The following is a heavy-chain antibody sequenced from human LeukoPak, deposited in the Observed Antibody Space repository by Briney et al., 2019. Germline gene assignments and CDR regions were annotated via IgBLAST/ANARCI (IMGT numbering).Heavy chain of an antibody. V-gene: IGHV3-33*01. CDR3: ARAPLVPAALYYFDY. J-gene: IGHJ4*02. D-gene: IGHD2-2*01. CDR1: GFTFSSYG. CDR2: IWYDGSNK. Sequence: GRSLRLSCAASGFTFSSYGMHWVRQAPGKGLEWVAVIWYDGSNKYYADSVKGRFTISRDNSKNTLYLQMNSLRAEDTAVYCCARAPLVPAALYYFDYWGQGTLVTVSS.